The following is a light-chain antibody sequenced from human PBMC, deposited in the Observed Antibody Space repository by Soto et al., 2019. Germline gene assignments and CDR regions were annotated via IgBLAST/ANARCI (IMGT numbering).Light chain of an antibody. Sequence: DIQMTQSPSTLSASVGDRVTITCRASQNINSWLAWYQQKPGKAPKLLIYDTSYLESGVPSRFSGSGSGTEFTLTISSLQPDDLATYYCQQYNSFWTFGQGTKV. CDR1: QNINSW. CDR3: QQYNSFWT. CDR2: DTS. V-gene: IGKV1-5*01. J-gene: IGKJ1*01.